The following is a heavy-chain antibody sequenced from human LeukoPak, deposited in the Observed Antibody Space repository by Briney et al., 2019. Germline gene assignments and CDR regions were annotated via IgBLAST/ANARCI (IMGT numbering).Heavy chain of an antibody. V-gene: IGHV3-30*02. D-gene: IGHD3-10*01. J-gene: IGHJ4*02. CDR3: AKVGQRNFDY. CDR1: GFTFSNYG. CDR2: IRYDGSNK. Sequence: QPGGSLRLSCAASGFTFSNYGMHWVRQAPGKGLEWVAFIRYDGSNKYYADSVKGRFTISRDNSKNTLYLQMNSLRAEDTAVYYCAKVGQRNFDYWGQGTLVTVSS.